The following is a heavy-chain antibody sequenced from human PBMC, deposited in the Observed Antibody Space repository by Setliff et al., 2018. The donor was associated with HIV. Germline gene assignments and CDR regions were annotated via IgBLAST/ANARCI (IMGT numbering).Heavy chain of an antibody. D-gene: IGHD3-22*01. CDR1: GGSISSGGYY. V-gene: IGHV4-31*01. CDR2: IYYSGST. Sequence: SETLSLTCTVSGGSISSGGYYWSWIRQLPGKGLECIRYIYYSGSTYYNPSLKSLVTISVDTSKNQFSLKLSSVTAADTAVYYCARSPLNYYDKSDAFDIWGQGTMVTVSS. CDR3: ARSPLNYYDKSDAFDI. J-gene: IGHJ3*02.